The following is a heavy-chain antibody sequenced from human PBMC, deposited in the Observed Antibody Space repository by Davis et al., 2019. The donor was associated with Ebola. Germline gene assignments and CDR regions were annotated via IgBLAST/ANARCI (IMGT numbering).Heavy chain of an antibody. D-gene: IGHD1-26*01. Sequence: ASVKVSCKASGYTFTSYAMHWVRQAPGQRLEWMGWINAGNGNTKYSQKVQGRVTITRDTSASTAYMELSSLRSEDTAVYYCARGGSYYSFFDYWGQGTLVTVSS. V-gene: IGHV1-3*01. J-gene: IGHJ4*02. CDR1: GYTFTSYA. CDR3: ARGGSYYSFFDY. CDR2: INAGNGNT.